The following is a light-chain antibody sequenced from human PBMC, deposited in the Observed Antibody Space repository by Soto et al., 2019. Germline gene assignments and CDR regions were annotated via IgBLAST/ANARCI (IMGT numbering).Light chain of an antibody. CDR2: KAS. V-gene: IGKV1-5*03. CDR1: QSISSS. CDR3: QHYNSYSRT. Sequence: DIQMNQSPSTLSPPVGDRVTITCRASQSISSSLALYQQNPGQAPNLLIYKASSLESGVPSRFSGSGSGTEITLTIASLQPDDFAPYYCQHYNSYSRTFVQGTNMEI. J-gene: IGKJ1*01.